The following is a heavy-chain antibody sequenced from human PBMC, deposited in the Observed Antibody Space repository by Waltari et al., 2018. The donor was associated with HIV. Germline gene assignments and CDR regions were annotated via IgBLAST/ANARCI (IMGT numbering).Heavy chain of an antibody. CDR1: GVSVSRGSYY. CDR3: ARLDMVKTLIDY. Sequence: QLQLQESGPGLVKPSGTLSVTCSVSGVSVSRGSYYWGWVRQPPGKGLEWIGSIYYSGDSYYNPSVKSRVTMAVDTSKNQFSLRLSSVTAADTAVYYCARLDMVKTLIDYWGQGTLVSVSS. J-gene: IGHJ4*02. D-gene: IGHD2-8*01. CDR2: IYYSGDS. V-gene: IGHV4-39*01.